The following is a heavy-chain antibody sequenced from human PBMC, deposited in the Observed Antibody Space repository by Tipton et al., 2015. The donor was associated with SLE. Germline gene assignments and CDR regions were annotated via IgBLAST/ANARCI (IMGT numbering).Heavy chain of an antibody. V-gene: IGHV4-31*03. CDR3: ARDRLRPPGDDYYYYGVDV. CDR2: IYYSGNT. J-gene: IGHJ6*02. CDR1: GGSVSSSVSY. Sequence: TLSLTCSVSGGSVSSSVSYWTWIRQRPGKGLEWIGHIYYSGNTHYNPSLKSRLTISVDTSKNQFSLNLSAVTAADTAVYYCARDRLRPPGDDYYYYGVDVWGQGTTVTVSS. D-gene: IGHD2-21*02.